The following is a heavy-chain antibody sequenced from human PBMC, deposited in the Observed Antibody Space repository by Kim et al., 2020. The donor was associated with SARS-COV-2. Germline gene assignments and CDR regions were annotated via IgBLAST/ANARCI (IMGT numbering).Heavy chain of an antibody. CDR2: IHPRAETT. Sequence: GGSLRLSCAVSGFTLSKNAMSWVRQAPGRGLEWVSTIHPRAETTYYADSVNGRFTIYRDNSNHTLYLQLTGLRVDDTAVYYCAKDRGGSGWPVFDSWGQGTLVTVSS. J-gene: IGHJ4*02. V-gene: IGHV3-23*01. CDR3: AKDRGGSGWPVFDS. CDR1: GFTLSKNA. D-gene: IGHD6-19*01.